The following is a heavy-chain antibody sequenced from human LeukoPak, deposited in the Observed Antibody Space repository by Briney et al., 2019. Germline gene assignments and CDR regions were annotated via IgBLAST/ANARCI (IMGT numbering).Heavy chain of an antibody. D-gene: IGHD6-13*01. J-gene: IGHJ4*02. V-gene: IGHV3-30*02. CDR3: AKDRYSSSSTFTVNPFDY. Sequence: PGGSLRLSCATSGFTFSSYGMNWVRQAPGKGLEWVAFIRYDGRDTYYAASVKGRFTISRDNSQNTLDLQMSSLRLEDTAMYYCAKDRYSSSSTFTVNPFDYWGQGILVTVSS. CDR2: IRYDGRDT. CDR1: GFTFSSYG.